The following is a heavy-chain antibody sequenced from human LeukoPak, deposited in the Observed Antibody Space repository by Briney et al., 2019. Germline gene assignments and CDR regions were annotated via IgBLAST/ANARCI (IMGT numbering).Heavy chain of an antibody. CDR3: AKGDRNGWYFDY. Sequence: LAGGSLRLSCAASGFSFSTFSLSWVRQAPGKGLEWVSGINWNGESTGYADSVKGRFTISRDNAKNSLFLQMNSLRAEDTALYHCAKGDRNGWYFDYWGLGTLVTVSS. CDR2: INWNGEST. J-gene: IGHJ4*02. D-gene: IGHD6-19*01. CDR1: GFSFSTFS. V-gene: IGHV3-20*01.